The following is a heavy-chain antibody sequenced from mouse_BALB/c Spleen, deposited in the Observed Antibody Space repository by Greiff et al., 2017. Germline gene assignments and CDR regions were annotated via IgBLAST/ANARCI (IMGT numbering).Heavy chain of an antibody. CDR1: GYTFSSYW. V-gene: IGHV1-9*01. J-gene: IGHJ4*01. Sequence: VQLQQSGAELMKPGASVKISCKATGYTFSSYWIEWVKQRPGHGLEWIGEILPGSGSTNYNEKFKGKATFTADTSSNTAYMQLSSLTSEDSAVYYCAREGNFYYYAMDYWGQGTSVTVSS. CDR2: ILPGSGST. D-gene: IGHD2-1*01. CDR3: AREGNFYYYAMDY.